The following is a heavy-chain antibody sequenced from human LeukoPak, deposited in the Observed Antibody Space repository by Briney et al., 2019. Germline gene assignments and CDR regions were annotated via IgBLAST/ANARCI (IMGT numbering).Heavy chain of an antibody. CDR1: GYTFTSYG. CDR3: ARSFSRYCSGGSCYWAY. J-gene: IGHJ4*02. D-gene: IGHD2-15*01. Sequence: VASVKVSCKASGYTFTSYGISWVRQAPGQGLEWMGWISAYNGNTNYAQKLQGRVTMTTDTSTSTAYMELRSLRSDDTAVYYCARSFSRYCSGGSCYWAYWGRGTLVTVSS. V-gene: IGHV1-18*01. CDR2: ISAYNGNT.